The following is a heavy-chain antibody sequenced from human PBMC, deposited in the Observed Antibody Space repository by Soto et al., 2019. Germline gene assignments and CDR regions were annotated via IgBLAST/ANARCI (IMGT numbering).Heavy chain of an antibody. Sequence: ASVKVSCKASGYTFTSYAMHWVRQAPGQRLEWMGWINAGNGNTKYSQKFQGRVTITRDTSASTAYMELSRLRSEDTAVYYCARALGPSTEFDPWGQGTLVTVSS. CDR2: INAGNGNT. D-gene: IGHD7-27*01. J-gene: IGHJ5*02. V-gene: IGHV1-3*01. CDR3: ARALGPSTEFDP. CDR1: GYTFTSYA.